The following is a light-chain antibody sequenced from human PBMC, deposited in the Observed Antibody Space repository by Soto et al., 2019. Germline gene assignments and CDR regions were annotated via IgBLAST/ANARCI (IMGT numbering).Light chain of an antibody. CDR3: QQYNGYRTWT. J-gene: IGKJ1*01. CDR1: RSISTY. Sequence: ETVLTQSPATLSLSPGERATLSCRASRSISTYLAWYQQKPGQAPRLLIYEALNRATGIPARFSGSGSGTDFTLTISSLEPEDFATYYCQQYNGYRTWTFGQGTKVEIK. V-gene: IGKV3-11*01. CDR2: EAL.